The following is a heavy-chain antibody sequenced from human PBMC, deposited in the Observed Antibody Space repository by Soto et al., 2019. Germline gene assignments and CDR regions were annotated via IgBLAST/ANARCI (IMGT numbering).Heavy chain of an antibody. CDR1: GGSFSGYY. J-gene: IGHJ5*02. V-gene: IGHV4-34*01. CDR2: SNHSGST. CDR3: SNLEAEDYLAGPWFDP. D-gene: IGHD3-10*01. Sequence: QVQLQQWGAGLLKPSETLSLTCAVYGGSFSGYYWSWLRQPPGKGPGWSGASNHSGSTNYNPSLTGLGTISGDTYQDQVTLKLGSGKAAVKAVYLCSNLEAEDYLAGPWFDPWGQGTLVTVSS.